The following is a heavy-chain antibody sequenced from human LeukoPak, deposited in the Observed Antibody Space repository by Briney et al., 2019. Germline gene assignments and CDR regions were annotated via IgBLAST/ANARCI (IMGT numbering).Heavy chain of an antibody. J-gene: IGHJ4*02. CDR1: GGSISSYY. CDR3: ARARLEGFYFDY. V-gene: IGHV4-59*01. Sequence: SETLSLTCTVSGGSISSYYWSWIRQPPGKGLEWIGYIYYSGSTNYNPSLKSRVTIPVDTSKNQFSLKLSSVTAADTAVYYCARARLEGFYFDYWGQGTLVTVSS. CDR2: IYYSGST. D-gene: IGHD6-19*01.